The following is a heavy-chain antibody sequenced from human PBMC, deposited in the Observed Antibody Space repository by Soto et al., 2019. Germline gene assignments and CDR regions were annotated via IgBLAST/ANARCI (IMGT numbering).Heavy chain of an antibody. J-gene: IGHJ5*01. CDR3: ARDRYIITCWFDS. D-gene: IGHD3-16*02. CDR2: IKQDGSES. V-gene: IGHV3-7*01. Sequence: EVQLVESGGGLVQPGGSLRLSCAASGFTFSSYWMSWVRQAPGKGLEWVANIKQDGSESYYVDSVKGRFTISRDNAKISLYLQMNRLRAEDTAVYYCARDRYIITCWFDSWGQGTLVTVAA. CDR1: GFTFSSYW.